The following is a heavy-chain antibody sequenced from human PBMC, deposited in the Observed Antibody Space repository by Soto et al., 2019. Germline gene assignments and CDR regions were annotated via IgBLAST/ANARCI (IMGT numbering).Heavy chain of an antibody. CDR2: ISYDGSNK. CDR3: AKVFGWFGEIYGMDV. D-gene: IGHD3-10*01. J-gene: IGHJ6*02. CDR1: GFPFSSYV. V-gene: IGHV3-30*18. Sequence: SLRLSCAASGFPFSSYVMHWVRPAPGKGLEWVAVISYDGSNKYYADSVKGRFTISRDNSKNTLYLQMNSLRAEDTAVYYWAKVFGWFGEIYGMDVWGQGTTVTVSS.